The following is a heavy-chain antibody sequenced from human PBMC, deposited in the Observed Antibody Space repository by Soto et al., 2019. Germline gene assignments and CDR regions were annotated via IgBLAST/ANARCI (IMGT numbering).Heavy chain of an antibody. CDR1: GFTFSSYS. CDR2: ISSSSSYI. J-gene: IGHJ4*02. CDR3: ARDLPSLAGG. Sequence: PGGPLRLSCAASGFTFSSYSMNWVRQTPGKGLEWVSSISSSSSYIYYADSVKGRFTISRDNAKNSLYLQMNSLRAEGTAVYYCARDLPSLAGGWGQGTLVTVSS. D-gene: IGHD2-15*01. V-gene: IGHV3-21*01.